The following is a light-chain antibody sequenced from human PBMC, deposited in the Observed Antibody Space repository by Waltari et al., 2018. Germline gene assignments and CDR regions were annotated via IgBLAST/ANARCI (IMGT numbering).Light chain of an antibody. V-gene: IGKV3-11*01. CDR2: DAS. J-gene: IGKJ5*01. CDR3: QQRSNWPPKIT. CDR1: QSVSSY. Sequence: EIVLTQSPATLSLSPGERATLSCSASQSVSSYLAWYQQKPGRAPRLLIYDASNRATGIPARFSGSGSGTDFTLTISSLEPEDFAVYYCQQRSNWPPKITFGQGTRLEIK.